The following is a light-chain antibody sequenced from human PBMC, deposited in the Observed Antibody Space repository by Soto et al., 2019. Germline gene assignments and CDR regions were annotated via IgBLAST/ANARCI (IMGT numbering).Light chain of an antibody. CDR3: SSDADSNSYV. J-gene: IGLJ1*01. CDR1: SSDVGGYNY. CDR2: EVT. V-gene: IGLV2-8*01. Sequence: QSVLTQPPSASGSPGQSVTISCTGTSSDVGGYNYVYWYQQHPGKAPKLMIYEVTKRPSGVPDRFSGSKSGNTASLTFSGLQADDEADYYCSSDADSNSYVFGTGTKVTVL.